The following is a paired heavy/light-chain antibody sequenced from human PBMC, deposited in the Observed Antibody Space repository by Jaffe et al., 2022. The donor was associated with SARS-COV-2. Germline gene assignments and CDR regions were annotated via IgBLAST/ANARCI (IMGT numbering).Light chain of an antibody. CDR3: QSYDSSNHEVV. Sequence: NFMLTQPHSVSESPGKTVTISCTGSSGSIASNYVQWYQQRPGSAPTTVIYEDNQRPSGVPDRFSGSIDSSSNSASLTISGLKTEDEADYYCQSYDSSNHEVVFGGGTKLTVL. V-gene: IGLV6-57*02. CDR1: SGSIASNY. CDR2: EDN. J-gene: IGLJ2*01.
Heavy chain of an antibody. J-gene: IGHJ3*02. CDR3: VRYLVGYSYGSPVPRNDAFDI. CDR2: INPNSGGT. V-gene: IGHV1-2*06. D-gene: IGHD5-18*01. Sequence: QVQLVQSGAEVKKPGASVKVSCKASGYTFTGYYMHWVRQAPGQGLEWMGRINPNSGGTNYAQKFQGRVTMTRDTSISTAYMELSRLRSDDTAVYYCVRYLVGYSYGSPVPRNDAFDIWGQGTMVTVSS. CDR1: GYTFTGYY.